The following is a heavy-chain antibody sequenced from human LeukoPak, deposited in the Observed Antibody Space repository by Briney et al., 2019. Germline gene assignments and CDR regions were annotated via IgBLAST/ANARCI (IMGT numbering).Heavy chain of an antibody. CDR3: AKAVAAAGTGGYL. CDR2: INSDGSST. Sequence: PGGSLRLSCAASGFTFSNYWMRWVRQAPGKGLLWVSRINSDGSSTSYADSVKGRFTISRDNAKNTLYLQMNSLRAEDTAVYYCAKAVAAAGTGGYLWGQGTLVTVSS. CDR1: GFTFSNYW. J-gene: IGHJ4*02. V-gene: IGHV3-74*01. D-gene: IGHD6-13*01.